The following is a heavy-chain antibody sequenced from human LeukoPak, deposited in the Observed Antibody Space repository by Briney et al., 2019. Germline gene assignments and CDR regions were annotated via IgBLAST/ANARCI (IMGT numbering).Heavy chain of an antibody. V-gene: IGHV3-48*04. D-gene: IGHD6-13*01. CDR1: GFTFSNYA. Sequence: GGSLRLSCAASGFTFSNYAMSWVRQAPGKGLEWVSYISSSSSTIYYADSVKGRFTISRDNAKNSLYLQMNSLRAEDTAVYYCARDPMYSSSWFTRAVYFDYWGQGTLVTVSS. CDR3: ARDPMYSSSWFTRAVYFDY. J-gene: IGHJ4*02. CDR2: ISSSSSTI.